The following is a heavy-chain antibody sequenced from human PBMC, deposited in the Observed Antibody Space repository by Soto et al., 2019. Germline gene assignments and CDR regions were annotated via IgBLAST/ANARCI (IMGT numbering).Heavy chain of an antibody. V-gene: IGHV3-15*07. CDR3: TTDQYYYGSGSYFSFDY. CDR1: GFTFSNAW. D-gene: IGHD3-10*01. J-gene: IGHJ4*02. CDR2: IKSKTDGGTT. Sequence: GGSLRLSCAASGFTFSNAWMNWVRQAPGKGLEWVGRIKSKTDGGTTDYAAPVKGRFTISRDDSKNTLYLQMNSLKTEDTAVYYCTTDQYYYGSGSYFSFDYWGQGTLVTVSS.